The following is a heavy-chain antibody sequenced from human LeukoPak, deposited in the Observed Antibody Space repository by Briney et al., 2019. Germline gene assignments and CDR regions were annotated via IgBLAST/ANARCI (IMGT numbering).Heavy chain of an antibody. J-gene: IGHJ4*02. CDR1: GFTFTSAW. Sequence: GGSLRLSCAASGFTFTSAWMSWVRQSPGKGLEWVSRIKSKADGETIDYAAPVKGRFTISRDDSAKTLYLLMNSLETDDTAVYFCITDIPGGGYPLDFWGQGTLVTVSS. CDR3: ITDIPGGGYPLDF. D-gene: IGHD3-16*02. V-gene: IGHV3-15*01. CDR2: IKSKADGETI.